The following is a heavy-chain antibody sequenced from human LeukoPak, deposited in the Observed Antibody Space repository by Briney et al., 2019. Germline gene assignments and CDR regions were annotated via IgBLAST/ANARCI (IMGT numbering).Heavy chain of an antibody. CDR2: ISGRGSST. CDR3: ARTGYYGSGSLYYMDV. CDR1: GFTFNSYA. Sequence: PGGSLRLSCAAPGFTFNSYAMNWVRQAPGKGLEWVSAISGRGSSTYYADSVKGRFSLSRDNSKNTLYLQMNSLRAEDTAVYYCARTGYYGSGSLYYMDVWGKGTTVTVSS. J-gene: IGHJ6*03. D-gene: IGHD3-10*01. V-gene: IGHV3-23*01.